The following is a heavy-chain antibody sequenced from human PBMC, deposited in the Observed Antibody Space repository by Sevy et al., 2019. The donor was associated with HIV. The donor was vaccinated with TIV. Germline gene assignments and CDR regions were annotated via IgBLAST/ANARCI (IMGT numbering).Heavy chain of an antibody. D-gene: IGHD2-8*02. J-gene: IGHJ5*02. V-gene: IGHV3-30*02. CDR1: RFSFNGYG. CDR2: IRYDGSNK. Sequence: GGSLRLSCAASRFSFNGYGMHWVRQAPGKGLEWVAFIRYDGSNKYYADSVKGRFTISRDDSKNTLYLQMNSLRAEDRALYYCARGTPAFCTGGVCFNWFDPWGQGTLVTVSS. CDR3: ARGTPAFCTGGVCFNWFDP.